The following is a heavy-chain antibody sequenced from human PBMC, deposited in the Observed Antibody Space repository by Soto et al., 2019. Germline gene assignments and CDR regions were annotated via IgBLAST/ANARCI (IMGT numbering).Heavy chain of an antibody. V-gene: IGHV4-59*01. CDR1: GGSISSYY. CDR3: ARQYSSSYWFDP. Sequence: SETLSLTCTVSGGSISSYYWSWIRQPPGKGLEWIGYIYYSGSTNYNPSLKSRVTISVDTSKNQFSLKLSSVTAADTAVYYCARQYSSSYWFDPWGQGTLVTVSS. D-gene: IGHD6-6*01. CDR2: IYYSGST. J-gene: IGHJ5*02.